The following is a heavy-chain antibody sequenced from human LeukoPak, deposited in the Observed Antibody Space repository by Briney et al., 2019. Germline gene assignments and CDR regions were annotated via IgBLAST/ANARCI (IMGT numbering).Heavy chain of an antibody. V-gene: IGHV1-69*04. J-gene: IGHJ4*02. CDR2: IIPILGIA. D-gene: IGHD2-2*01. CDR1: GGTFSSYA. Sequence: ASVKVSCKACGGTFSSYAISWVRQAPGQGLEWMGRIIPILGIANYAQKFQGRVTITADKSTSTAYMELSSLRSEDTAVYYCARARIVVVPAPIDYWGQGTLVTVSS. CDR3: ARARIVVVPAPIDY.